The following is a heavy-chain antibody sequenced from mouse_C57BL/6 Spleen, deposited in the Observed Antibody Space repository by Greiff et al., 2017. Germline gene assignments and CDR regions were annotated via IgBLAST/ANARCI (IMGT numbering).Heavy chain of an antibody. Sequence: EVKLVESGAELVRPGASVKLSCTASGFNIKDDYMHWVKQRPEQGLEWIGWIDPENGDTEYASKFQGKATITADTSSNTAYLQLSSLTSEDTAVYYCTTAVTSYYFDDWGQGTTLTVSS. CDR2: IDPENGDT. J-gene: IGHJ2*01. CDR3: TTAVTSYYFDD. V-gene: IGHV14-4*01. D-gene: IGHD2-5*01. CDR1: GFNIKDDY.